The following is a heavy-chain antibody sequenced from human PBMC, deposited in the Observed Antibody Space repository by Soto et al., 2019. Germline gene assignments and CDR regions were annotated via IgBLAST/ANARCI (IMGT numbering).Heavy chain of an antibody. V-gene: IGHV4-4*02. D-gene: IGHD1-7*01. Sequence: QVQLQESGPGLVKPSGTLSLTCAVSVGSFTSNNWWTWVRQPPGQGLEWIGEIYRTGSTNYNPSLKSRVTISLDKSENQFSLKVTSLTAADTAVYYCASRDPGTSVDYCGQGTLVTFSS. CDR3: ASRDPGTSVDY. J-gene: IGHJ4*02. CDR2: IYRTGST. CDR1: VGSFTSNNW.